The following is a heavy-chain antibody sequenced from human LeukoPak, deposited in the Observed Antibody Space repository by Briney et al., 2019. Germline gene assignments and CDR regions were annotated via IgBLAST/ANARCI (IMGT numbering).Heavy chain of an antibody. Sequence: SETLSLTCTVSGGSISSYYWSWIRQPPGKGLEWLGYISYSGSTYYNPSLNSRFTMSVDTSQNHFSLNLNSVTAADTAVYYCATWGLGYCSSTSCYIQGGIDYWGQGTLVTVSS. J-gene: IGHJ4*02. D-gene: IGHD2-2*02. CDR3: ATWGLGYCSSTSCYIQGGIDY. CDR2: ISYSGST. CDR1: GGSISSYY. V-gene: IGHV4-59*06.